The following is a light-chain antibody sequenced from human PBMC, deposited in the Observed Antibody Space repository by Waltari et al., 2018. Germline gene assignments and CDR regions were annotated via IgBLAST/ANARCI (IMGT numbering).Light chain of an antibody. CDR1: SGHSSNV. J-gene: IGLJ3*02. Sequence: QLVLTQSPSASASLGASVKLTCTLSSGHSSNVIAWHQQQPEKGPRYLMKINSDGSHSKGDGIPDRFSGSSSGAERYLTISSLQSEDEADYYCRTGGHGTWVFGGGTKLTVL. CDR2: INSDGSH. CDR3: RTGGHGTWV. V-gene: IGLV4-69*01.